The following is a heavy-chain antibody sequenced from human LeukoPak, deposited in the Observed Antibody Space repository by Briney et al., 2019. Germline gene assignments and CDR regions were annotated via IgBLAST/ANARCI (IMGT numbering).Heavy chain of an antibody. CDR2: IDPSGGST. CDR1: GGTFSSYA. Sequence: ASVKVSCKASGGTFSSYAISWVRQAPGQGLEWMGIIDPSGGSTSYAQKFQGRVTMTRDTSTSTVYMELSSLRSEDTAVYYCARGSSGSTTFDPWGQGTLVTVSS. J-gene: IGHJ5*02. CDR3: ARGSSGSTTFDP. D-gene: IGHD3-22*01. V-gene: IGHV1-46*01.